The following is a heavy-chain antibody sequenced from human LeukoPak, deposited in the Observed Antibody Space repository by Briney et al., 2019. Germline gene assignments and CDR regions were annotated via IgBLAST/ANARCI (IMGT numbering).Heavy chain of an antibody. CDR1: GGSFSGYY. J-gene: IGHJ4*02. CDR3: ARFLRYCSGGSCYSFDY. D-gene: IGHD2-15*01. V-gene: IGHV4-34*01. Sequence: SETLSLTCAVYGGSFSGYYWSWIRQPPGKGLEWIGEINHRGSTNYNPSLKSRVTISVDTSKNQFSLKLNSVTAADTAVYYCARFLRYCSGGSCYSFDYWGQGTLVTVSS. CDR2: INHRGST.